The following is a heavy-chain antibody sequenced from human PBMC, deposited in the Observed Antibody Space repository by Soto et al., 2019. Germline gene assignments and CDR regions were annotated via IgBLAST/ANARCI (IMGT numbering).Heavy chain of an antibody. CDR3: ARRGSYSYGYFDY. J-gene: IGHJ4*02. CDR1: GYSFTSYW. V-gene: IGHV5-51*01. Sequence: GESLKISCKGSGYSFTSYWIGWVRQKPGKGLEWMGIIYPGDSDTGYSPSFQGQVTISADKSVSTAYLQWSSLKASDTAMYYCARRGSYSYGYFDYWGQGTLVTVSS. D-gene: IGHD1-26*01. CDR2: IYPGDSDT.